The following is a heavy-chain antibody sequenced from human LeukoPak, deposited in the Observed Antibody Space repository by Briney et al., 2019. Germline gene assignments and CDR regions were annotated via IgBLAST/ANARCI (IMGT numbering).Heavy chain of an antibody. V-gene: IGHV3-23*01. J-gene: IGHJ6*03. CDR1: GFTFSTYA. CDR3: AKDIDTAYYYYMDV. CDR2: ISSSAGSS. Sequence: GGSLRLSCAASGFTFSTYAMSWVRQSPGKGLEWVSGISSSAGSSYYADSVKGRFTISRDNSKNTLYLQMNSLRAEDTAVYYCAKDIDTAYYYYMDVWGKGTTVTVSS. D-gene: IGHD1-26*01.